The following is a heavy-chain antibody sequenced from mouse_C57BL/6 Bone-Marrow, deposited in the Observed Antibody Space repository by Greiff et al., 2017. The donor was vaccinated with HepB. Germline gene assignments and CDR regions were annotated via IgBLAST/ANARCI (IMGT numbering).Heavy chain of an antibody. CDR1: GYTFPDYY. V-gene: IGHV1-19*01. CDR3: ARGYDGYYEFAY. Sequence: EVQLQQSGPVLVKPGASVKMSCKASGYTFPDYYMNWVKQSHGKSLEWIGVINPYNGGTSYNQKFKGKATLTVDKSSSTAYMELNSLTSEDSAVYYCARGYDGYYEFAYWGQGTLVTVSA. D-gene: IGHD2-3*01. J-gene: IGHJ3*01. CDR2: INPYNGGT.